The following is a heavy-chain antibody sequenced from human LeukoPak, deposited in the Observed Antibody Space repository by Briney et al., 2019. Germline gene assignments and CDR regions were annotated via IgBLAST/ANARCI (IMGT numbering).Heavy chain of an antibody. D-gene: IGHD5-18*01. V-gene: IGHV3-66*01. J-gene: IGHJ4*02. CDR1: GFTVSSNY. CDR2: IYSGGST. Sequence: AGSLRLSCSASGFTVSSNYMRWVRQAPGKGLEWVSIIYSGGSTYYADSVKGRFTISRDTSKNTLYLQLNSLTAEDTAVYYCTKGTIWLPFDYWGQGTLDRVS. CDR3: TKGTIWLPFDY.